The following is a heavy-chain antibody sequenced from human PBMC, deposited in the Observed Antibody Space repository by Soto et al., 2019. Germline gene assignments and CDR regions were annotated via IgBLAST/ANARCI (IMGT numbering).Heavy chain of an antibody. CDR3: AKDQVDIVVVVAAPYYYYGMDV. J-gene: IGHJ6*02. CDR2: ISGSGGST. V-gene: IGHV3-23*01. Sequence: GGSLRLSCAASGFTFSSYAMSWVRQAPGKGLEWVSAISGSGGSTYYADSVKGRFTISRDNSKNTLYLQMNSLRAEDTAVYYCAKDQVDIVVVVAAPYYYYGMDVWGQGTTVTVSS. D-gene: IGHD2-15*01. CDR1: GFTFSSYA.